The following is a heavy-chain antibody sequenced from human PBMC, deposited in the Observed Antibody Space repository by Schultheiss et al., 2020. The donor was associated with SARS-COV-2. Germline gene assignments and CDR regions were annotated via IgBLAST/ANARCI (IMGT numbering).Heavy chain of an antibody. V-gene: IGHV4-4*02. CDR2: IHQSGNT. CDR1: GGSISSSRNW. CDR3: ARDRINSGWYESGWFDP. D-gene: IGHD6-19*01. J-gene: IGHJ5*02. Sequence: SQTLSLTCVVSGGSISSSRNWWSWVRQSPEKGLEWIGEIHQSGNTKYNPALKSRVTISVDKSDNQFFLNLSSLTAADTAVYYCARDRINSGWYESGWFDPWGQGILVTVSS.